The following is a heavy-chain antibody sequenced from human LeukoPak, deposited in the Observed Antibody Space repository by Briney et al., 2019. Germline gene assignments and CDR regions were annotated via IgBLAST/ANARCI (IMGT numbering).Heavy chain of an antibody. CDR3: AGDSSEFRSLIPH. J-gene: IGHJ1*01. V-gene: IGHV1-69*13. Sequence: SVKASCKASGGTFSNYAISWVRQAPGQGLEWMGGITPMFGTAKYAQKFQGRVTITADESTSTAYMELSSLRSEDTAVYYCAGDSSEFRSLIPHWGQGTLVTVSS. D-gene: IGHD2-21*01. CDR2: ITPMFGTA. CDR1: GGTFSNYA.